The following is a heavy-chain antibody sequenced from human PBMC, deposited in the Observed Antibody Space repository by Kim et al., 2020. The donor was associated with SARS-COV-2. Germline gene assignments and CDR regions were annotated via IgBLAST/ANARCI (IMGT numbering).Heavy chain of an antibody. CDR3: ATVYYDYVWGNY. D-gene: IGHD3-16*01. CDR1: GGSISSSSYY. V-gene: IGHV4-39*01. J-gene: IGHJ4*02. Sequence: SETLSLTCTVSGGSISSSSYYWGWIRQPPGKGLEWIGSIYYSGSNYYNPSLKSRVTISVDTSKTQFSLKLSSVTAADTAVYYCATVYYDYVWGNYWGQGTLVTVSS. CDR2: IYYSGSN.